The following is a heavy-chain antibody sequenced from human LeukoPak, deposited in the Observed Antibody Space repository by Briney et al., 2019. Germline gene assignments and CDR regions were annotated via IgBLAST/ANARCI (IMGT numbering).Heavy chain of an antibody. J-gene: IGHJ5*02. V-gene: IGHV3-23*01. CDR2: ISGSGGGT. CDR1: GFTFSSYG. D-gene: IGHD3-10*01. Sequence: GGSLRLSCAASGFTFSSYGMSWGRQAPGEGLGWGSAISGSGGGTYYAHYVKGRFTISRDNSKNPLYLQMNSLRAEDTAVYYCARDGYYYGSGSRHGYNWFDPWGQGTLVTVSS. CDR3: ARDGYYYGSGSRHGYNWFDP.